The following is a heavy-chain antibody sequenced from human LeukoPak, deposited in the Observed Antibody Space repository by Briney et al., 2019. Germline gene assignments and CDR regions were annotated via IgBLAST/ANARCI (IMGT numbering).Heavy chain of an antibody. J-gene: IGHJ5*02. CDR3: ARDPSNTSGWKTWFDP. CDR2: ISAY. CDR1: GYNFMNFG. Sequence: ASVKVSCKTFGYNFMNFGISWVRQAPGQGLEWMGWISAYQGRVTLTTDRTTSTAYLELRSLRSDDTAVYYCARDPSNTSGWKTWFDPWGQGTLVTVSS. D-gene: IGHD6-19*01. V-gene: IGHV1-18*01.